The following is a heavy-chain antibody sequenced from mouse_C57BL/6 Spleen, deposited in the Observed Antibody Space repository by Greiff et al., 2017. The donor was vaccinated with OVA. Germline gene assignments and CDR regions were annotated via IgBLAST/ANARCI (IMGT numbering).Heavy chain of an antibody. V-gene: IGHV1-52*01. Sequence: QVQLQQPGAELVRPGSSVKLSCKASGYTFTSYWMHWVKQRPIQGLEWIGNIDPSDSDTHYNQKFKDKATLTVDKSSSTAYMQLSSLTSEDSAVYYCARGGGGYFDVWGTGTTVTVSS. CDR3: ARGGGGYFDV. J-gene: IGHJ1*03. CDR1: GYTFTSYW. CDR2: IDPSDSDT.